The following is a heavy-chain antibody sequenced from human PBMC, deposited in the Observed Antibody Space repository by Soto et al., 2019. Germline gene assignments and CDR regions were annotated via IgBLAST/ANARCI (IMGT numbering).Heavy chain of an antibody. J-gene: IGHJ4*02. CDR2: IRPHNGDT. V-gene: IGHV1-18*01. Sequence: QVQLVQSGPEVKNPGASVKVSCKASAYSSTIYGITWVRQAPGQGLEWMGWIRPHNGDTKYAQRFQGRVTMTTDPSTTTVLLDLRTLRSDDTAVYYCATALGSSGWFDYWGPGTLVTVPS. CDR1: AYSSTIYG. D-gene: IGHD6-19*01. CDR3: ATALGSSGWFDY.